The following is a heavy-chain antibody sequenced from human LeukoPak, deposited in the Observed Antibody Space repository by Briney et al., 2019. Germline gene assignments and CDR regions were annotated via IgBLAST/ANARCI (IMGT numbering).Heavy chain of an antibody. D-gene: IGHD3-3*01. V-gene: IGHV1-69*05. Sequence: SVKVSCKASGGTFSSYAISWVRQAPGQGLEWMGGIIPIFGTANYAQKLQGRVTMTTDTSTSTAYMELRSLRSDDTAVYYCARVRYYDFWSGSPDYYMDVWGKGTTLTVSS. J-gene: IGHJ6*03. CDR2: IIPIFGTA. CDR3: ARVRYYDFWSGSPDYYMDV. CDR1: GGTFSSYA.